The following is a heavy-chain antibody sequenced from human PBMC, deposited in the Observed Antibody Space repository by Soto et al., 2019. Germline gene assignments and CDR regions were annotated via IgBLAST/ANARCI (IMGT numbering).Heavy chain of an antibody. Sequence: ASVKVSCKASGGTFSSYAISWVRQAPGQGLEWMGGIIPIFGTANYAQKFQGRVTITADKSTSTAYMELSSLRSGDTAVYYCARDRMWSGSSSRYYFDYWGQGTLVTVSS. CDR3: ARDRMWSGSSSRYYFDY. V-gene: IGHV1-69*06. J-gene: IGHJ4*02. D-gene: IGHD3-10*01. CDR2: IIPIFGTA. CDR1: GGTFSSYA.